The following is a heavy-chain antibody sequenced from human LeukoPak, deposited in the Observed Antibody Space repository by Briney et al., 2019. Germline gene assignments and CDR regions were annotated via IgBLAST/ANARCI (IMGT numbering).Heavy chain of an antibody. D-gene: IGHD6-19*01. CDR2: IFGSGGST. CDR1: GFTFSSYA. CDR3: AKTTTGYSSGRFPGWPVDY. V-gene: IGHV3-23*01. J-gene: IGHJ4*02. Sequence: GGSLRLSCAASGFTFSSYAMYWVRQAPGKGLEWVSSIFGSGGSTHYADSVKGRFTISRDNSKNTVYLQMNSLRAEDTAVYYCAKTTTGYSSGRFPGWPVDYWGQGTLVTVSS.